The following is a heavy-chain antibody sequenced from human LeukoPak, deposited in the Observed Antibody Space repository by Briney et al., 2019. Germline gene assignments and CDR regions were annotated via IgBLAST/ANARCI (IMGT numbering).Heavy chain of an antibody. CDR2: INPSGGST. CDR1: GYTFTSYY. J-gene: IGHJ4*02. V-gene: IGHV1-46*01. D-gene: IGHD3-9*01. CDR3: ARGGGYYDILTGYYPFDY. Sequence: ASVKVSCKASGYTFTSYYMHWVRQAPGQGLEWMGIINPSGGSTSYAQKFQGRVTMTRDTSTSTVYMVLGSLRSEDTAVYYCARGGGYYDILTGYYPFDYWGQGTLVTVSS.